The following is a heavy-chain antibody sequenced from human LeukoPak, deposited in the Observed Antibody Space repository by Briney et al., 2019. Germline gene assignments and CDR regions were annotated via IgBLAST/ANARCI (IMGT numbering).Heavy chain of an antibody. J-gene: IGHJ4*02. CDR1: GGSFSGYY. D-gene: IGHD2/OR15-2a*01. V-gene: IGHV4-59*08. CDR2: ISHSGST. Sequence: SETLSLTCAVYGGSFSGYYWSWIRQPPGKGLEWIGYISHSGSTNYSPSLKSRVTISLDTSKNQFSLKLSSVTAADTAVYYCAGHHPRNTVDFWGQGTLVTVSS. CDR3: AGHHPRNTVDF.